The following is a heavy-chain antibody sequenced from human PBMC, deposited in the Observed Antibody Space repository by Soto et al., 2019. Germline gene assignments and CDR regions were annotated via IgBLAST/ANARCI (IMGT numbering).Heavy chain of an antibody. CDR1: GYPVTAYY. V-gene: IGHV1-2*02. Sequence: QLHLVQSGAVVKKPGASVTVSCSASGYPVTAYYMHWVRQAPGRGLEWMGGITPATGAAKYTQTFQGRVTMPRDTSTSTVFMELSGLTSADTAVFYWARGGGVGVAGSAAFDMWGQGTLVTVSS. CDR2: ITPATGAA. D-gene: IGHD3-3*01. J-gene: IGHJ3*02. CDR3: ARGGGVGVAGSAAFDM.